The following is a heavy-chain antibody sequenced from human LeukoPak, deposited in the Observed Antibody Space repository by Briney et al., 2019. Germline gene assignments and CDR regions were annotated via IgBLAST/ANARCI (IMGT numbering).Heavy chain of an antibody. CDR3: ARALRVAGTSRRYFDY. Sequence: GGSLRLSCAASGFTFSSYSMNWVRQAPGKGLEWVSSISSSSSYIYYADSVKGRFTISRDNAKSSLYLQMNSLRAEDTAVYCCARALRVAGTSRRYFDYWGQGTLVTVSS. D-gene: IGHD6-19*01. CDR1: GFTFSSYS. J-gene: IGHJ4*02. CDR2: ISSSSSYI. V-gene: IGHV3-21*01.